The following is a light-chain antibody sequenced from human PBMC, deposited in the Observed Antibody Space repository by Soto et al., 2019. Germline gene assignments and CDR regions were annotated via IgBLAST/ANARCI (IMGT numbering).Light chain of an antibody. CDR1: SSDVGSYNL. J-gene: IGLJ2*01. CDR3: CSYAGSGTYVV. Sequence: QSVLTQPASVSGSPGQSITISCTGTSSDVGSYNLVSWYQQHPGKAPKLMIYEGSKRPSGVSNRFSGSKSDNTASLTVSGLQAEDEADYYCCSYAGSGTYVVFGGGTQLTVL. V-gene: IGLV2-23*01. CDR2: EGS.